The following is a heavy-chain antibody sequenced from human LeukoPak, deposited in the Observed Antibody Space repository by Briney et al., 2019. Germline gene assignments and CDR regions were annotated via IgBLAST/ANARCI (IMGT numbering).Heavy chain of an antibody. Sequence: GESLKISCKGSGYSFTSYWIGWVRQMPGKGLEWMGIIYPGDSDTRYSPSFRGQVTISADKSISTAYLQWSSLKASDTAMYYCARLPNYYDSSGYYPNWFDPWGQGTLVTVSS. V-gene: IGHV5-51*01. D-gene: IGHD3-22*01. CDR1: GYSFTSYW. J-gene: IGHJ5*02. CDR2: IYPGDSDT. CDR3: ARLPNYYDSSGYYPNWFDP.